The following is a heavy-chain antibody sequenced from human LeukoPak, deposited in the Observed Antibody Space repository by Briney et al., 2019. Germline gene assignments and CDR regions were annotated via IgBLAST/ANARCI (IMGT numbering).Heavy chain of an antibody. CDR1: GCGFTSYC. V-gene: IGHV5-51*01. J-gene: IGHJ5*02. Sequence: GASLQISGKGAGCGFTSYCIGWGRQLPGKGLEWMGIIYPGDSDTRYSPSFQGQVTISADKSISTAYLQWSSLKASDTAMYYCARRDSSPRNWFDPWGQGTLVTVSS. CDR2: IYPGDSDT. CDR3: ARRDSSPRNWFDP. D-gene: IGHD3-22*01.